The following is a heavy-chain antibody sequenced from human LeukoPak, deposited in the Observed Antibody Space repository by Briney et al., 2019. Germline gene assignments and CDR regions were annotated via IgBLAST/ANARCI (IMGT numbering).Heavy chain of an antibody. CDR3: ARGDYYDNSGSPDC. CDR2: IGTADDT. Sequence: GGSLRLSCTASGFTFRRYDMHWVRQTPGKGLEWVSAIGTADDTYYAASVAGRFTVSRDDAENSFYLQMNSLRVGDTAVYYCARGDYYDNSGSPDCWGQGTLVTVSS. J-gene: IGHJ4*02. CDR1: GFTFRRYD. V-gene: IGHV3-13*04. D-gene: IGHD3-22*01.